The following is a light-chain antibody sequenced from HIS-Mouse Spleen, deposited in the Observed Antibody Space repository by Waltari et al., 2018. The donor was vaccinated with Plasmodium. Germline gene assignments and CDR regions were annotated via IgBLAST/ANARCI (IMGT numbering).Light chain of an antibody. CDR3: YSTDSSGNHRV. J-gene: IGLJ3*02. CDR1: ALPKQS. Sequence: SYELTQPPSVSVSPGQTARTPCSGDALPKQSAYWYQQKPGQAPALVIYKDSERPSGIPERFSGSSSGTMATLTISGAQVEDEADYYCYSTDSSGNHRVFGGGTKLTVL. CDR2: KDS. V-gene: IGLV3-10*01.